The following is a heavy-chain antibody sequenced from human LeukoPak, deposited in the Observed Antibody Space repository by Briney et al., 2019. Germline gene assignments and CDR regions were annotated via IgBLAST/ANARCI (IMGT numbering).Heavy chain of an antibody. CDR2: INPRGSST. D-gene: IGHD3-22*01. CDR1: GYTFTGYY. Sequence: ASVKVSCKASGYTFTGYYIHWVRQAPGQGLEWMGIINPRGSSTSYAQIFQDRVTMTRDTSTSTVYVEVSSLRSDDTAVYYCAKSRSASSASVDYWGQGTLVTVSS. CDR3: AKSRSASSASVDY. J-gene: IGHJ4*02. V-gene: IGHV1-46*01.